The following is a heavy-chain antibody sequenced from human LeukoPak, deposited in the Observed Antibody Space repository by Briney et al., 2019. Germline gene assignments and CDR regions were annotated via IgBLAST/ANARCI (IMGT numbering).Heavy chain of an antibody. D-gene: IGHD3-3*01. V-gene: IGHV1-69*05. CDR2: IIPIFGTA. CDR3: AREGKNYDFWSGYPRYYYYYYMDV. CDR1: GGTFSSYA. J-gene: IGHJ6*03. Sequence: ASVKVSCKASGGTFSSYAISWVRQAPGQGLGWMGGIIPIFGTANYAQKFQGRVTITTDESTSTAYLELSSLRSEDTAVYYCAREGKNYDFWSGYPRYYYYYYMDVWGKGTTVTVSS.